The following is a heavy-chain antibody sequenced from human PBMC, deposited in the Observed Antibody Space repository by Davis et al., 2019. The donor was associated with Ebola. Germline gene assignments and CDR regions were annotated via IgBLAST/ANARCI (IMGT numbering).Heavy chain of an antibody. CDR1: GFTFSSYA. D-gene: IGHD3-9*01. V-gene: IGHV3-23*01. Sequence: PGGSLRLSCAASGFTFSSYAMSWVRQAPGKGLEWVSTISYSGGSTYYADSVKGRFTISRDNSKNTLYLQMNSLRAEDTAVYYCAKGGYFDSLEIDSWGQGTLVTVSS. CDR2: ISYSGGST. J-gene: IGHJ4*02. CDR3: AKGGYFDSLEIDS.